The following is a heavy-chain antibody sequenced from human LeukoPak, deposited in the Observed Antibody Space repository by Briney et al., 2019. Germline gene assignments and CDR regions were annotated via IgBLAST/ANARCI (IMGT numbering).Heavy chain of an antibody. CDR2: IYHSGST. D-gene: IGHD3-3*01. CDR1: GYSISSGYY. CDR3: ARRRITIFGVARPFDY. V-gene: IGHV4-38-2*02. Sequence: SETLSLTCTVSGYSISSGYYWGWIRQPPGKGLEWIGSIYHSGSTNYNPSLKSRVTISVDTSKNQFSLKLSSVTAADTAVYYCARRRITIFGVARPFDYWGQGTLVTVSS. J-gene: IGHJ4*02.